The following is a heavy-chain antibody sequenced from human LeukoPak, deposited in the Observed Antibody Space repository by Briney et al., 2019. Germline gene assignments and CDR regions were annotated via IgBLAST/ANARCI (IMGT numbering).Heavy chain of an antibody. CDR1: GFTFSSYG. D-gene: IGHD2-2*01. CDR3: ARDRVEYGGAFDI. CDR2: IWYDGSNK. V-gene: IGHV3-33*01. J-gene: IGHJ3*02. Sequence: QAGGSLRLSCAASGFTFSSYGMHWVRQAPGKGLEWVAVIWYDGSNKYYADSVKGRFTISRDNSKNTLYLQMNSLRAEDTAVYYCARDRVEYGGAFDIWGQGTMVTVSS.